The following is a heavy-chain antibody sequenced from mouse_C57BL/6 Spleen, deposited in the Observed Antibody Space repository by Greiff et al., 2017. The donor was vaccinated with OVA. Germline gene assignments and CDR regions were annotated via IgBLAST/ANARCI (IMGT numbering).Heavy chain of an antibody. CDR3: TLLRERYYFDY. CDR1: GFNIKDDY. V-gene: IGHV14-4*01. Sequence: VHVKQSGAELVRPGASVKLSCTASGFNIKDDYMHWVKQRPEQGLEWIGWIDPENGDTEYASKFQGKATITADTSSNTAYLQLSSLTSEDTAVYYCTLLRERYYFDYWGQGTTLTVSS. D-gene: IGHD1-1*01. J-gene: IGHJ2*01. CDR2: IDPENGDT.